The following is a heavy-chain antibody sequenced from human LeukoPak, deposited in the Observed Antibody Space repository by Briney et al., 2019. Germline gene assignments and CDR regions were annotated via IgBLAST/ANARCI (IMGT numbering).Heavy chain of an antibody. Sequence: GASVKVSCKASGYTFTGYYMHWVRQAPGQGRKWMGWFNPNNGGTNYAQKFQGRVTMTTDTSISTAYMELSRLRSDDTAMYYCARKAFSDYWGQGTPVTVSS. J-gene: IGHJ4*02. CDR1: GYTFTGYY. CDR2: FNPNNGGT. V-gene: IGHV1-2*02. CDR3: ARKAFSDY. D-gene: IGHD3-3*01.